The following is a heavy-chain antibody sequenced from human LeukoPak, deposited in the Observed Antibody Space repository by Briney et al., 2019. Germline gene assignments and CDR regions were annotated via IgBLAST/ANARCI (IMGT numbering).Heavy chain of an antibody. V-gene: IGHV4-39*07. Sequence: SETLSLTCTVSGGSISSSTYYWGWIRQPPGKGLEWIGSIFYSGRTYYNPSLKSRVTMSVDTSKNQFSLRLSSVNAADTAVYYCASHLETYCSGGSCYSFDYWGQGTLVTVSS. CDR3: ASHLETYCSGGSCYSFDY. D-gene: IGHD2-15*01. J-gene: IGHJ4*02. CDR2: IFYSGRT. CDR1: GGSISSSTYY.